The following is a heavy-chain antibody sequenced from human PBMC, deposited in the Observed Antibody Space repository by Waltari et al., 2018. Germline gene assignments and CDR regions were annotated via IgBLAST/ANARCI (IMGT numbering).Heavy chain of an antibody. Sequence: VRQAPGQGLEWMVSIIPILGIANYAQKFQGRVTITADKSTSTAYMELSSLRSEDTAVYYCARAEAVAGAGYFDLWGRGTLVTVSS. J-gene: IGHJ2*01. CDR2: IIPILGIA. V-gene: IGHV1-69*04. CDR3: ARAEAVAGAGYFDL. D-gene: IGHD6-19*01.